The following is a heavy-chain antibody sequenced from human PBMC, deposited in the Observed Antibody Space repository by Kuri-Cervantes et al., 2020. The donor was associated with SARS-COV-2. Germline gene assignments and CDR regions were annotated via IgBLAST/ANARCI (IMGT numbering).Heavy chain of an antibody. CDR1: GFTFSSYA. J-gene: IGHJ2*01. CDR2: ISGSGGST. D-gene: IGHD6-13*01. V-gene: IGHV3-23*01. CDR3: AKDRLEQQLAWYFDL. Sequence: GGSLRLSCAASGFTFSSYAMSWVRQAPGKGLEWVSAISGSGGSTYYADSVKGRFTISRDNSKNTLYLQMNSLRAEDTAVYYCAKDRLEQQLAWYFDLWGRGTLVTVSS.